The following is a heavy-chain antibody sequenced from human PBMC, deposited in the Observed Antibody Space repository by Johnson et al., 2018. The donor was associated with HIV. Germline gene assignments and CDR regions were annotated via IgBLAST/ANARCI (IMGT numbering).Heavy chain of an antibody. Sequence: QVQLVESGGGVVQPGGSLRLSCAASGFTFSSYGMHWVRQAPGKGLEWVAVISYDGSNKYYADSVKGLFTISRDNSKNAVYLQMNSLRADDTAVYYCAREGPSERAGFDIWGQGTMVTVSS. J-gene: IGHJ3*02. CDR3: AREGPSERAGFDI. V-gene: IGHV3-33*05. CDR1: GFTFSSYG. CDR2: ISYDGSNK.